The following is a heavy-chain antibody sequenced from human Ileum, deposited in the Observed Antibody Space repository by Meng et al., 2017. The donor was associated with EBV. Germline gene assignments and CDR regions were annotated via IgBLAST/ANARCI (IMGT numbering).Heavy chain of an antibody. V-gene: IGHV4-4*02. J-gene: IGHJ4*02. Sequence: QVHLPESGPGLVKPSGALSLTCAVPGGSISRSNWWSWVRQPPGKGLEWIGEIYHSGSTNYNPFLKSRVTISVDKSKNQFSLNLSSVTAADTAVYYCARVGQWLPIDYWGQGTLVTVSS. CDR2: IYHSGST. CDR1: GGSISRSNW. D-gene: IGHD6-19*01. CDR3: ARVGQWLPIDY.